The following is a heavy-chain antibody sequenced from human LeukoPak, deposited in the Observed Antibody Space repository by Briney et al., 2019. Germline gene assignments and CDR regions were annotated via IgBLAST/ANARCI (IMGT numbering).Heavy chain of an antibody. V-gene: IGHV1-2*06. Sequence: ASVKVSCKTSGYTFTQFAINWMRQAPGQGLEWMGRINPNSGDTNYAQNFQGRVIMTRDTSISTAYMELSRLRSDDTAVYYCARDYCSSTSCLFDYWGQGTLVTVSS. CDR3: ARDYCSSTSCLFDY. J-gene: IGHJ4*02. CDR1: GYTFTQFA. CDR2: INPNSGDT. D-gene: IGHD2-2*01.